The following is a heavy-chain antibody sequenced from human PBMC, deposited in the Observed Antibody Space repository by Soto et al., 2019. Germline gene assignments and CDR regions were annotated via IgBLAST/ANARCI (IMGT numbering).Heavy chain of an antibody. D-gene: IGHD6-13*01. CDR1: GYTFTSYG. Sequence: ASVKVSCKASGYTFTSYGISWVRQAPGQGLEWMGWISAYNGNTNYAQKLQGRVTMTTDTSTSTAYMELRSLRSDDTAVYYCAREDQIAAAGTYYYYGMDVWGQGTTVTVSS. V-gene: IGHV1-18*01. J-gene: IGHJ6*02. CDR3: AREDQIAAAGTYYYYGMDV. CDR2: ISAYNGNT.